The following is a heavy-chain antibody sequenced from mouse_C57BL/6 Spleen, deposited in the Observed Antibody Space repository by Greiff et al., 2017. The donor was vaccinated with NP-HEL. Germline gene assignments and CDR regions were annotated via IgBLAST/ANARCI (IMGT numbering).Heavy chain of an antibody. V-gene: IGHV1-82*01. CDR2: IYPGDGDT. Sequence: VQLQQSGPELVKPGASVKISCKASGYAFSSSWMNWVKQRPGKGLEWIGRIYPGDGDTNYNGKFKGKATLTADKSSSTAYMQLSSLTSEDSAVYFCAEGGAQATAYWGQGTLVTVSA. CDR1: GYAFSSSW. CDR3: AEGGAQATAY. J-gene: IGHJ3*01. D-gene: IGHD3-2*02.